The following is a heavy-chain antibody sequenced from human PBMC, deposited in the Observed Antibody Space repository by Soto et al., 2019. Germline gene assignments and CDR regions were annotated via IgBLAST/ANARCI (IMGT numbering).Heavy chain of an antibody. CDR2: IYHSGST. CDR3: ARGESIGDV. V-gene: IGHV4-30-2*01. Sequence: SETLSLTCAVSCGSISSGDYSWNWIRQPPGKGLEWIGYIYHSGSTYYNPSLKSRVTISVDRSKNQFSLKLSSVTAADTAVYYCARGESIGDVWGQGTTVTVSS. D-gene: IGHD6-6*01. CDR1: CGSISSGDYS. J-gene: IGHJ6*02.